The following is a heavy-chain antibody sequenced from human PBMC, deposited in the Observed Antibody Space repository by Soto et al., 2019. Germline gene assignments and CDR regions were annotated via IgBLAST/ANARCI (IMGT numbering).Heavy chain of an antibody. CDR1: GGSISSSSYY. Sequence: QLQLQESGPGLVKPSETLSLTCTVSGGSISSSSYYRGWIRQPPGKGLEWIGSIYYSGSTYYNPSLKSRVTISVDTSKNQFSLKLSSVTAADTAVYYCAGITTFYYYYYMDVWGKGTTVTVSS. D-gene: IGHD3-10*02. V-gene: IGHV4-39*01. CDR2: IYYSGST. CDR3: AGITTFYYYYYMDV. J-gene: IGHJ6*03.